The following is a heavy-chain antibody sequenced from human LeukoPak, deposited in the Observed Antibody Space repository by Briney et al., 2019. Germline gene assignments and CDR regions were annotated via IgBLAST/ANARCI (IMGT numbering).Heavy chain of an antibody. V-gene: IGHV1-69*13. CDR1: GGTFSSYA. D-gene: IGHD3-22*01. Sequence: ASVKVSCKASGGTFSSYAISWVRQAPGQGLEWMGGIIPIFGTANYAQKFQGRVTITADESTSTAYMELRSLRSDDTAVYYCARDYYDSSGYSYGFDYWGQGTLVTVSS. CDR2: IIPIFGTA. CDR3: ARDYYDSSGYSYGFDY. J-gene: IGHJ4*02.